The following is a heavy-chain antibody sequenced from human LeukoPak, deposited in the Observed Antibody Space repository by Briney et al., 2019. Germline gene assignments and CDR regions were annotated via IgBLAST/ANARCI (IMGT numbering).Heavy chain of an antibody. D-gene: IGHD2-15*01. CDR3: ARDGWWDPNRHAFDL. CDR1: GYVFASYG. Sequence: ASVKVSCKASGYVFASYGISWVRQAPGQGLEWMGWISGHSGDTNYAQNLQERVTMTRDASTNTAYMEVRSLRSDDTAVYFCARDGWWDPNRHAFDLWGQGTVVTVSS. V-gene: IGHV1-18*01. J-gene: IGHJ3*01. CDR2: ISGHSGDT.